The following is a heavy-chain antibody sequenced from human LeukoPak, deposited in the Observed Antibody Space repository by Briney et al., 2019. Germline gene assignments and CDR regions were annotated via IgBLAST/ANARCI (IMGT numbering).Heavy chain of an antibody. D-gene: IGHD6-19*01. CDR2: IWYDGSNK. Sequence: GRSLRLSCAASGFTFSSYGMHWVRQAPGKGLEWVAVIWYDGSNKYYADSVKGRFTISRDNSKNTLYLQMNSLRAEDTAVYYCARDGKVAGTWNYYYYMDVWGKGTTVTVSS. V-gene: IGHV3-33*01. CDR1: GFTFSSYG. J-gene: IGHJ6*03. CDR3: ARDGKVAGTWNYYYYMDV.